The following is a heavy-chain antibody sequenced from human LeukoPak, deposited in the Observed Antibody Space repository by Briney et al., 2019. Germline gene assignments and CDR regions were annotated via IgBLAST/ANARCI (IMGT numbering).Heavy chain of an antibody. CDR1: GFTFSNYW. V-gene: IGHV3-7*03. D-gene: IGHD6-13*01. J-gene: IGHJ4*02. CDR3: ATKLPAAGRGFDY. CDR2: IKQDGSEK. Sequence: SGGSLRLSCAASGFTFSNYWMSWVRQAPGKGLEWVANIKQDGSEKYYVDSVKGRSTISRDSAKNSLFLQMNSLRAEDTAVYYCATKLPAAGRGFDYWGQGTLVTVSS.